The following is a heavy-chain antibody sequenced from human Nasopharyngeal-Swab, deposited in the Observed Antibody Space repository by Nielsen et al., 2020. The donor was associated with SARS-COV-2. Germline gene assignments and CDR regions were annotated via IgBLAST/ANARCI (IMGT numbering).Heavy chain of an antibody. D-gene: IGHD2-8*01. CDR2: ISYDGSNK. J-gene: IGHJ4*02. V-gene: IGHV3-30*18. CDR1: GFSFSSYG. Sequence: GESLKISCAASGFSFSSYGMHWVRQAPGKGLEWVAVISYDGSNKYFADSVNGRFTISRDNSKNTLFLQMNSLRAEDTAVYYCSKGRYSTYVTPYDYWGQGTLVTVSS. CDR3: SKGRYSTYVTPYDY.